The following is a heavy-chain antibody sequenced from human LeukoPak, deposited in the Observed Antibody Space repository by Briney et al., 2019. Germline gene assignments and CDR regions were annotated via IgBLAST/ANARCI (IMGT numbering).Heavy chain of an antibody. J-gene: IGHJ4*02. D-gene: IGHD3-9*01. CDR1: GYSFTSYW. Sequence: GESLQISCNGSGYSFTSYWIGWVRQMPGKGLEWMGIIYPGDSDTRYSPSFQGQVTISADKSISTAYLQWSSLKASDTAMYYCARHEVDILTYYFDYWGQGTLVTVSS. CDR3: ARHEVDILTYYFDY. V-gene: IGHV5-51*01. CDR2: IYPGDSDT.